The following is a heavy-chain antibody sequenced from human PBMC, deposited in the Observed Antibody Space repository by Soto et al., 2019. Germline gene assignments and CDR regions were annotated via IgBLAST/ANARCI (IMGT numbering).Heavy chain of an antibody. CDR2: VYPGDSDT. CDR1: GYTFTRHW. CDR3: ARGGSSDSSGYLNWFDP. J-gene: IGHJ5*02. V-gene: IGHV5-51*01. D-gene: IGHD3-22*01. Sequence: LKISCKGSGYTFTRHWIAWVRQMPGKGLEWMGIVYPGDSDTTYSPSFQGQVTISVDKSINTAYLQWSTLRASDTAMYYCARGGSSDSSGYLNWFDPWGQGTLVTVSS.